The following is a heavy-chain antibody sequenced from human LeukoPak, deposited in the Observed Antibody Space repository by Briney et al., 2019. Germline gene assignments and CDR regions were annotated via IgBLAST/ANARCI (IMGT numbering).Heavy chain of an antibody. CDR3: ARAPPYYYDSSGYLDY. CDR1: GGTFSSYA. V-gene: IGHV1-69*06. CDR2: IIPIFGTA. J-gene: IGHJ4*02. D-gene: IGHD3-22*01. Sequence: SVKVSCKASGGTFSSYAISWVRQAPGQGLEWMGGIIPIFGTANYAQKFQGRVTITADKSTSTAYMELSSLRSEDTAVYYCARAPPYYYDSSGYLDYWGQGTLVTVSS.